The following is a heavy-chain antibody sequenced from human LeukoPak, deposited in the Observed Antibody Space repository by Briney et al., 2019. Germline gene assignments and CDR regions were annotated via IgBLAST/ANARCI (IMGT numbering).Heavy chain of an antibody. V-gene: IGHV4-4*07. J-gene: IGHJ4*02. CDR1: GGSIGSYY. CDR3: ASEDPSGPAGYFDY. D-gene: IGHD6-19*01. Sequence: SETLSLTCTVSGGSIGSYYWSWIRQPAGKGLEWIGRFYTSGDTNYNPSLKSRVTISVDKSKNQFSLKLSSVTAADTAVYYCASEDPSGPAGYFDYWGQGTLVTVSS. CDR2: FYTSGDT.